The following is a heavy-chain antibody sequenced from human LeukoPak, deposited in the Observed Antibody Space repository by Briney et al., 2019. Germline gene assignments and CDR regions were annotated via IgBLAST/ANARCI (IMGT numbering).Heavy chain of an antibody. Sequence: PGGSLRLSCATSGFTFDDYAMHWVRQAPGKGLEWVTGIGGGGGSTYYADSVKGRFTISRDNSKNTLYLQMNSLRVEDTAAYYCAKDRRDDSNRDGFFDYWGQGSLVTVSS. D-gene: IGHD5-24*01. V-gene: IGHV3-23*01. CDR2: IGGGGGST. CDR3: AKDRRDDSNRDGFFDY. J-gene: IGHJ4*02. CDR1: GFTFDDYA.